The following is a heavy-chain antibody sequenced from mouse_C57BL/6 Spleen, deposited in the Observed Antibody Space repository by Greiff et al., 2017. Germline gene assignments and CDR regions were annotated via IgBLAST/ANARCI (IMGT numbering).Heavy chain of an antibody. CDR1: GYSITSGYY. J-gene: IGHJ3*01. CDR2: ISYDGSN. V-gene: IGHV3-6*01. D-gene: IGHD1-3*01. Sequence: DVQLVESGPGLVKPSQSLSLTCSVTGYSITSGYYWNWIRQFPGNKLEWMGYISYDGSNNYNPSLKNRISITRDTSKNQFFLKLNSVTTEDTATYYCARQGSKEGAWFAYWGQGTLVTVSA. CDR3: ARQGSKEGAWFAY.